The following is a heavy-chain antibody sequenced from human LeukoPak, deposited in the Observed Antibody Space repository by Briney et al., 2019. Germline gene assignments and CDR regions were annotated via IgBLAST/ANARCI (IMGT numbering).Heavy chain of an antibody. V-gene: IGHV1-69*05. D-gene: IGHD3-22*01. CDR1: GGTFSSYA. J-gene: IGHJ3*02. CDR2: IIPIFGTA. CDR3: AKGRTMIVVVPWAFDI. Sequence: GASVKVSCKASGGTFSSYAISWVRQAPGQGLEWMGGIIPIFGTANYAQKFQGRVTITTDESTSTAYMELSSLRSEDTAVYYCAKGRTMIVVVPWAFDIWGQGTMVTVSS.